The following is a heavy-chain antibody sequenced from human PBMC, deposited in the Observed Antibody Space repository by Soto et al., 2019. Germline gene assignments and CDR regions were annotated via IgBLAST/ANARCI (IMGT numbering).Heavy chain of an antibody. Sequence: QVQLVQAGAEVKKPGASVKVSCKASGYTFTSYAMHWVRQAPGQRLEWMGWINAGNGNTKYSPKFQGRVTITRDTTASTAYMELSSLRSEDTAVSYCARDPGYSYGYYGGQGTLVTVSS. CDR3: ARDPGYSYGYY. CDR1: GYTFTSYA. J-gene: IGHJ4*02. D-gene: IGHD5-18*01. CDR2: INAGNGNT. V-gene: IGHV1-3*01.